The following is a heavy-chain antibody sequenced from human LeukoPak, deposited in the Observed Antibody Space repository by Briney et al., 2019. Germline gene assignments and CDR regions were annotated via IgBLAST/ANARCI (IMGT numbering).Heavy chain of an antibody. CDR3: ARTAGYDSSGDLDY. J-gene: IGHJ4*02. CDR2: ISAYNGNT. V-gene: IGHV1-18*01. D-gene: IGHD3-22*01. Sequence: EASVKFSCKASGYTFTSYGISWVRQAPGQGLEWMRWISAYNGNTNYAQKLQGRVTMTTDTSTSTAYMELRSLRSDDTAVYYCARTAGYDSSGDLDYWGQGTLVTVSS. CDR1: GYTFTSYG.